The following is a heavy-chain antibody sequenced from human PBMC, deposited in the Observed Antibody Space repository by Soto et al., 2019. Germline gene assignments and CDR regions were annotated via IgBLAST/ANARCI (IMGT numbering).Heavy chain of an antibody. V-gene: IGHV4-59*08. CDR2: IADTGST. CDR3: TRRGGFPFALDT. CDR1: GGSISHYY. J-gene: IGHJ3*02. Sequence: QVQLQESGPGLVKPSETLSLTCAVSGGSISHYYWSWIQQPPGKGLEWIGYIADTGSTNYNASLRSRVTLSVDTSTNQFSLELRSVTAADTAVYYCTRRGGFPFALDTWGQGTMVTVSS. D-gene: IGHD1-26*01.